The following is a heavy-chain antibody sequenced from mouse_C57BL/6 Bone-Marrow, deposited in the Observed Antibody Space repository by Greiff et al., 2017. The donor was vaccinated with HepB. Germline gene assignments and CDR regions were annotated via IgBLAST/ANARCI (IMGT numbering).Heavy chain of an antibody. CDR3: TRYGSSPAWFAY. CDR1: GYTFTDYE. D-gene: IGHD1-1*01. V-gene: IGHV1-15*01. J-gene: IGHJ3*01. CDR2: IDPETGGT. Sequence: VQLQQSGAELVRPGASVTLSCKASGYTFTDYEMHWVKQTPGHGLEWIGAIDPETGGTAYNQKFKGKAILTADKSSSTAYMELRSLTSEDSAVYYCTRYGSSPAWFAYWGQGTLVTVSA.